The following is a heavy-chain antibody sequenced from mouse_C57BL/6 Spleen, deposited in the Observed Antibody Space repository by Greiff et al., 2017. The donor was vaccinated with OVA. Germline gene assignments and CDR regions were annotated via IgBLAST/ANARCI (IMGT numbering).Heavy chain of an antibody. V-gene: IGHV14-4*01. Sequence: EVQLQQSGAELVRPGASVKLSCTASGFTITDDYMHWVKQRPEQGLEWIGWIDPENGDTEYASKFEGKATITADTTSNTAYLQLSSLTSEDTAVYYCTTAAYWGQGTLVTVSA. CDR2: IDPENGDT. J-gene: IGHJ3*01. CDR1: GFTITDDY. CDR3: TTAAY.